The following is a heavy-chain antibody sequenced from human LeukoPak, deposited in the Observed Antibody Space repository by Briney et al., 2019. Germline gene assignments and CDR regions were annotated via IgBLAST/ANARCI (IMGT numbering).Heavy chain of an antibody. V-gene: IGHV5-51*01. CDR2: IYPGDSDT. J-gene: IGHJ4*02. CDR1: GYSFTSYW. CDR3: ARHKLLKGSYGPFDY. Sequence: GESLKISCKGSGYSFTSYWIGWVRQMPGKGLEWMGIIYPGDSDTRYSPSFQGQVTISADKSICTAYLQWSSLKASDTAMYYCARHKLLKGSYGPFDYWGQGTLVTVSS. D-gene: IGHD5-18*01.